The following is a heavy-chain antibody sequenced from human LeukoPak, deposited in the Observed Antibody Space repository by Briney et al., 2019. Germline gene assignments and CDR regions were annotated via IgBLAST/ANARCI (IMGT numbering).Heavy chain of an antibody. V-gene: IGHV3-30-3*01. J-gene: IGHJ4*02. Sequence: GGSLRLSCAASGFTFSSYAMHWVRQAPGKGLEWVAVISYDGSNKYYADSVKGRFTISRDNSKNTLYLQMNSLRAEDTAVYYCARDRGGSGSYYNGDYWGQGTLVTVSS. CDR3: ARDRGGSGSYYNGDY. D-gene: IGHD3-10*01. CDR2: ISYDGSNK. CDR1: GFTFSSYA.